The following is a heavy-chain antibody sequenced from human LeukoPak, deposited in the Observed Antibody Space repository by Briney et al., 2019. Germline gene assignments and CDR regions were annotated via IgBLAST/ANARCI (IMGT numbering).Heavy chain of an antibody. CDR1: GGSISSGSYY. J-gene: IGHJ3*02. D-gene: IGHD3-22*01. CDR3: ARGPYSYDSSGAFDI. V-gene: IGHV4-61*02. Sequence: SETLSLTCTVSGGSISSGSYYWSWIRQPAGKGLEWIGRIYSSGSTNYNPSLKSRVTISLDTSKNQFSLKLSSVTAADTAVYFRARGPYSYDSSGAFDIWGQGTMVTVSS. CDR2: IYSSGST.